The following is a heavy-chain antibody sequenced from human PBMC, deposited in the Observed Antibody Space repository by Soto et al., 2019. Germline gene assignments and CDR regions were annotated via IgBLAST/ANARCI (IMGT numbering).Heavy chain of an antibody. CDR2: IFSSGTT. D-gene: IGHD3-16*01. V-gene: IGHV4-30-4*01. J-gene: IGHJ6*02. CDR3: ARVPSPFDYYYAMDV. Sequence: PSETLSLTCAVSGGSVNTGYWWSWIRQPPGKGLEWIGYIFSSGTTYYNPSLKSRLTMSLDASQNQFSLKLNSLTDADTAVYFCARVPSPFDYYYAMDVWGQGTTVTVSS. CDR1: GGSVNTGYW.